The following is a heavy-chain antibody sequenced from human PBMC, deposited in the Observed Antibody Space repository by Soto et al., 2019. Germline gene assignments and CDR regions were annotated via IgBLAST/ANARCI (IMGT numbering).Heavy chain of an antibody. Sequence: SQTLSLTCAISGDSVSGNSAAWNWIRQSPSRGLEWLGRTYYRSKWYNDYAVSVKSRITVTPDTSKNQFSLHLNSVTPEDTAVYYCARDFPFYESRDSYFDYWGRGALVPVSS. CDR1: GDSVSGNSAA. V-gene: IGHV6-1*01. D-gene: IGHD3-16*01. CDR2: TYYRSKWYN. CDR3: ARDFPFYESRDSYFDY. J-gene: IGHJ4*02.